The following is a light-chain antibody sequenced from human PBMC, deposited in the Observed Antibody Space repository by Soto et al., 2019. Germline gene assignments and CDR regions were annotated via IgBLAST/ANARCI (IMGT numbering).Light chain of an antibody. J-gene: IGKJ4*01. V-gene: IGKV3-11*01. CDR1: QSVGNY. CDR3: KQRSNWPT. Sequence: EIVLTQSPATLSLSPGGRATLSCRASQSVGNYLAWYQQKPCQAPRLLIYDASTRATGIPARFSGSGSGTDFTLTIGSLQPEDFAVYYCKQRSNWPTFGGGTKVEIE. CDR2: DAS.